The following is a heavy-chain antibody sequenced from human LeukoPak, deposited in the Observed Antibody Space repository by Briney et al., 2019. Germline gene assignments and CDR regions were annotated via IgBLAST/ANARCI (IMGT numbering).Heavy chain of an antibody. Sequence: SETLSLTCTVSGGSININTYYWGWIRQPPGKGLEWIGTIYYSGRTYYNPSLKSRVTISVDTSKNQFSLKLSSVTAADTAVYYCARDIPSGRFDPWGQGTLVTVSS. CDR1: GGSININTYY. D-gene: IGHD2-2*02. CDR3: ARDIPSGRFDP. J-gene: IGHJ5*02. CDR2: IYYSGRT. V-gene: IGHV4-39*07.